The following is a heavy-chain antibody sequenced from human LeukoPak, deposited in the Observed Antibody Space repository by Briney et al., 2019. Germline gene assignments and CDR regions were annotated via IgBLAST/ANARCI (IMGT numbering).Heavy chain of an antibody. V-gene: IGHV4-59*01. Sequence: PSETLSLTCTVSSGSISSYYWSWIRQPPGKGLEWIGYIYYSGSTNYNPSLKSRVTISVDTSKNQFSLKLSSVTAADTAVYYCARDGWLGFDPWGQGTLVTVSS. CDR1: SGSISSYY. CDR3: ARDGWLGFDP. CDR2: IYYSGST. D-gene: IGHD2-15*01. J-gene: IGHJ5*02.